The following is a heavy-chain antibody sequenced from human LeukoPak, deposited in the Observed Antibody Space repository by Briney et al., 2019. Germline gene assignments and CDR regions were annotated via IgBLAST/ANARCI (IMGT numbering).Heavy chain of an antibody. CDR2: INHSGST. V-gene: IGHV4-34*01. D-gene: IGHD5-18*01. CDR3: ARVAYSYGSSGYYYYMDV. J-gene: IGHJ6*03. Sequence: SETLSLTCAVYGESFSGYYWSWIRQPPGKGLEWIGEINHSGSTNYNPSLKSRVTISVDTSKNQFSLKLSPVTAADTAVYYCARVAYSYGSSGYYYYMDVWGKGTTVTVSS. CDR1: GESFSGYY.